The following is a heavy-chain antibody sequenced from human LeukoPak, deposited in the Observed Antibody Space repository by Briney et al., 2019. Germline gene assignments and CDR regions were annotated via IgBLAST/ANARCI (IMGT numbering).Heavy chain of an antibody. CDR3: ARDGAYCGGACYFDP. J-gene: IGHJ5*02. CDR1: GYPFTGYY. V-gene: IGHV1-2*02. D-gene: IGHD2-21*02. Sequence: GASVKVSCKASGYPFTGYYMHWVRQAPGQGLEWMGGINPNSGGTNYAQKFQGRVTMTRDTSISTAYMELSRLRSDDTAVYDCARDGAYCGGACYFDPWGQGTLVTVSS. CDR2: INPNSGGT.